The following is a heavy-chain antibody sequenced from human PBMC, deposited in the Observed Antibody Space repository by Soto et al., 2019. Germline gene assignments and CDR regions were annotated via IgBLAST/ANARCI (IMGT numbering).Heavy chain of an antibody. CDR2: IKQDGSEK. Sequence: GGSLRLSCAASGFTFSSYWMSWVRQAPGKGLEWVANIKQDGSEKYYVDSVKGRFTISGDNAKNSLYLQMNSLRAEDTAVYYCARLGGRYCSSTSCYWSYWGQGTLVTVSS. D-gene: IGHD2-2*01. J-gene: IGHJ4*02. CDR1: GFTFSSYW. CDR3: ARLGGRYCSSTSCYWSY. V-gene: IGHV3-7*01.